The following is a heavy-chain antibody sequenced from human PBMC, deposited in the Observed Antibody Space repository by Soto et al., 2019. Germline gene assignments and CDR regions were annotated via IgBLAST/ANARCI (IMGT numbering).Heavy chain of an antibody. D-gene: IGHD4-4*01. CDR1: GGSFSGYY. CDR2: INHSGST. J-gene: IGHJ4*02. CDR3: ARGHSTSGFDY. V-gene: IGHV4-34*01. Sequence: PSETLSLTCVVYGGSFSGYYWSWIRQAPGKGLEWIGEINHSGSTNSNPSLKSRVTTSVDTSKNQFSLNLSSVTAAGTAIYYCARGHSTSGFDYWGQGTLVTISS.